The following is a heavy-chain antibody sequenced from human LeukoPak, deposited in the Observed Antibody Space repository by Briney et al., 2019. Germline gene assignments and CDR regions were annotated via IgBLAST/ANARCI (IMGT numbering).Heavy chain of an antibody. J-gene: IGHJ4*02. Sequence: GGSLRLSCAASGFTFSSYAMSWVRQAPGKGLEWVSAISGSGGSTYYADSVKGRFTISRDNSKNTLYLQMNSLRAEDTAVYYCARDFVVVTAVIDYWGQGTLVTVSS. CDR3: ARDFVVVTAVIDY. D-gene: IGHD2-21*02. V-gene: IGHV3-23*01. CDR1: GFTFSSYA. CDR2: ISGSGGST.